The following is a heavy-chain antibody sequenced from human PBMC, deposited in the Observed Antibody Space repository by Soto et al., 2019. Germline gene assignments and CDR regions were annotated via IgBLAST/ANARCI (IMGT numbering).Heavy chain of an antibody. CDR3: ASIYDSSGYYPRVTDY. CDR1: GFTFSSYW. CDR2: INSDGSST. J-gene: IGHJ4*02. Sequence: GVLRLSCAASGFTFSSYWMHWVRQAPGKGLVWVSRINSDGSSTSYADSVKGRFTISRDNAKNTLYLQMNSLRAEDTAVYYCASIYDSSGYYPRVTDYWGQGTLVTVSS. V-gene: IGHV3-74*01. D-gene: IGHD3-22*01.